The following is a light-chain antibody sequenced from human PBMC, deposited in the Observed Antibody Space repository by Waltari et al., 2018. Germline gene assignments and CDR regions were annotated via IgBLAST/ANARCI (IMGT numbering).Light chain of an antibody. J-gene: IGLJ1*01. Sequence: QSGLTQPASVSGSPGQSIPIPCTGPSSDVGNYNLVSWYQQSPGKAPKLMVYEVTKRTSGVSDRFSGSKSGNTASLTIYGLQSEDEADYYCCSYAGLGIYVFGTGTKVTVL. V-gene: IGLV2-23*02. CDR1: SSDVGNYNL. CDR2: EVT. CDR3: CSYAGLGIYV.